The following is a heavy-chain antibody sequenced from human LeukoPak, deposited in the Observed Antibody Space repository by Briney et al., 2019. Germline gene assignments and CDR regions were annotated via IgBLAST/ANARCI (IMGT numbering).Heavy chain of an antibody. CDR3: ARVGAQYCSGGSCYIDY. Sequence: GGSLRLSCAASGFTFSSYWMSWVRQAPGKGLEWVANIKKDGSERYYVDSEKGRFTISRDNAKNSLYLQMNSLRAEDTAVYYCARVGAQYCSGGSCYIDYWGQGTLVTVSS. J-gene: IGHJ4*02. D-gene: IGHD2-15*01. CDR2: IKKDGSER. V-gene: IGHV3-7*01. CDR1: GFTFSSYW.